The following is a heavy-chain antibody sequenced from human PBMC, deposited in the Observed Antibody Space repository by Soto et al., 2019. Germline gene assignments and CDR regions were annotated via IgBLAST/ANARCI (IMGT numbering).Heavy chain of an antibody. V-gene: IGHV3-7*01. CDR2: IKQDGSEK. Sequence: GGSLRLSCAASGFTFSSYWMSWVRQAPGKGLEWVANIKQDGSEKYYVDSVKGRFTISRDNAKNSLYLQMNSLRAEDTAVYYCARETFTIVGVVIYYYYYYMDVWGKGTTVTVSS. D-gene: IGHD3-3*01. CDR3: ARETFTIVGVVIYYYYYYMDV. CDR1: GFTFSSYW. J-gene: IGHJ6*03.